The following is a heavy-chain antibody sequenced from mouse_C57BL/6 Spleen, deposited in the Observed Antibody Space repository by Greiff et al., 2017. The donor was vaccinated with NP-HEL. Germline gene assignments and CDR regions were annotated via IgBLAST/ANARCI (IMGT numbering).Heavy chain of an antibody. CDR1: GFTFSDYG. J-gene: IGHJ1*03. CDR3: ARRYYGSSYWYFDV. Sequence: EVKLVESGGGLVQPGGSLKLSCAASGFTFSDYGMAWVRQAPRKGPEWVAFISNLAYSIYYADTVTGRFTISRGNAKNTLYLEMSSLRSEDTAMYYWARRYYGSSYWYFDVWGTGTTVTVSS. D-gene: IGHD1-1*01. V-gene: IGHV5-15*04. CDR2: ISNLAYSI.